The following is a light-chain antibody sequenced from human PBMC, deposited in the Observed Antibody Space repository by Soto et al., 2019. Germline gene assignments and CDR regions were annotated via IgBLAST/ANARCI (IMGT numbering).Light chain of an antibody. CDR3: QKYNSVPRT. CDR2: AAS. CDR1: QGISNY. J-gene: IGKJ1*01. V-gene: IGKV1-27*01. Sequence: DLQMTQSPSSLSASVGDTVTIACRASQGISNYVAWYKQKPGKVPRLLIYAASTLQSGVPSRFSGSGSGTDFTLTISSLQPEDVATYYCQKYNSVPRTFGQGTKVEIK.